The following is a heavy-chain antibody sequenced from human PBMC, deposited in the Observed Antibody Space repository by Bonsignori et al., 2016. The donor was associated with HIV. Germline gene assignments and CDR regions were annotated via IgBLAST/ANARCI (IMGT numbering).Heavy chain of an antibody. Sequence: VRQAPGKGLEWVSSISSSSSYIYYADSVKGRFTISRDNAKNSLYLQMNSLRAEDTAVYYCARDHMAYCGGDCYDAFDIWGQGTMVTVSS. CDR3: ARDHMAYCGGDCYDAFDI. D-gene: IGHD2-21*01. CDR2: ISSSSSYI. J-gene: IGHJ3*02. V-gene: IGHV3-21*01.